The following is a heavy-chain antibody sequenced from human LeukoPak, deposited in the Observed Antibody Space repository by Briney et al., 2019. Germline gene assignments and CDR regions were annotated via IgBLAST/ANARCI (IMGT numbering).Heavy chain of an antibody. CDR1: GFTFSQAW. J-gene: IGHJ4*01. D-gene: IGHD2/OR15-2a*01. CDR3: TILFARYFDY. Sequence: KTGGSLRLSCAASGFTFSQAWMSWVRQAPGKGLEWVGRIRPETDGGTTDYAAPVKGRFTISRDHSKNTLYLQMDSLKIEDTAVYYCTILFARYFDYWAHGTLVTVSS. CDR2: IRPETDGGTT. V-gene: IGHV3-15*01.